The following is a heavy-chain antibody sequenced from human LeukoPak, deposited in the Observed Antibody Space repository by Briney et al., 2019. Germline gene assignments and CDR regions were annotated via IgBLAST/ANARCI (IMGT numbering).Heavy chain of an antibody. J-gene: IGHJ5*02. V-gene: IGHV4-59*08. CDR2: IYYSGST. CDR1: GGSISSYY. CDR3: ARRESNWFDP. Sequence: PSETLSLTCTVSGGSISSYYWSWIRQPPGKGLEWIGYIYYSGSTNYNPSLKSRVTISVDTSKNQFSLKLSSVTAADTAVYYCARRESNWFDPWGQGTLVTVSS.